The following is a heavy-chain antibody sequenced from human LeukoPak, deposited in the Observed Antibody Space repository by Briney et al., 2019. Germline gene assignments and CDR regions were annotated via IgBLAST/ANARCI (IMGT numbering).Heavy chain of an antibody. V-gene: IGHV4-59*01. CDR3: ARSYSNTGYYYYGMDV. J-gene: IGHJ6*02. Sequence: PSETLSLICTVSGGSISGYYWSWIRQPPGKGLEWIAYIYYSGTSNYNPSLKSRATISLDTSKNQFSLRMSSVTAADTAVYYCARSYSNTGYYYYGMDVWGQGTPVTVSS. CDR1: GGSISGYY. CDR2: IYYSGTS. D-gene: IGHD3-9*01.